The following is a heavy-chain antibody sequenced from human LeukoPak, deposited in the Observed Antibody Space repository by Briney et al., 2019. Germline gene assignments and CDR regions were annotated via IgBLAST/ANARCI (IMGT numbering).Heavy chain of an antibody. CDR1: GFTFSSYA. CDR2: ISYDGSNK. V-gene: IGHV3-30-3*01. Sequence: GGSLRLSCAASGFTFSSYAMHWVRQAPGEGLEWVAVISYDGSNKYYADSVKGRFTISRDNSKNTLYLQMNSLRAEDTAVYYCAREKVYSSSWYISYFDYWGQGTLVTVSS. J-gene: IGHJ4*02. CDR3: AREKVYSSSWYISYFDY. D-gene: IGHD6-13*01.